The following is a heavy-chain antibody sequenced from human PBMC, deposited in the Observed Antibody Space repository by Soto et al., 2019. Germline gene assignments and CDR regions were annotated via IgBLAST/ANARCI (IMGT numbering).Heavy chain of an antibody. CDR1: GGTFNNYA. D-gene: IGHD3-22*01. V-gene: IGHV1-69*06. CDR2: IIPIFGTP. CDR3: AQSYDASSGLFVRMDV. J-gene: IGHJ6*01. Sequence: QVQLVQSGAEVKKPGSSVKVSCKASGGTFNNYAISWVRQSPGQGLEWRGGIIPIFGTPTYAQKCQGKVTVTPDKMTSTVYLERSSLRSADMAVYYFAQSYDASSGLFVRMDVWRQGTTVTVS.